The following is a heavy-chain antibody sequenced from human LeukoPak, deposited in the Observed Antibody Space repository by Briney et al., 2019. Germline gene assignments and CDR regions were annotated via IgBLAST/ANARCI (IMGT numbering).Heavy chain of an antibody. CDR1: GFTFSSYG. V-gene: IGHV3-33*06. Sequence: GGSLRLSCAASGFTFSSYGMHWVRQAPGKGLEWVAVIWYDGSNKYYADSVRGRFTISRDNSKNTLYLQMNSLRAEDTAVYYCAKALLQWLEDFDYWGQGTLVTVSS. CDR3: AKALLQWLEDFDY. CDR2: IWYDGSNK. J-gene: IGHJ4*02. D-gene: IGHD6-19*01.